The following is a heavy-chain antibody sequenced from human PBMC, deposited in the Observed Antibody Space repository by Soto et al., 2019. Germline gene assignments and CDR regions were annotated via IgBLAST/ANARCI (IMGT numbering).Heavy chain of an antibody. Sequence: DVQLVESGGGLVQPGGSLRLSCAASSFSVSNKYMSWVRQAPGKGLECVSVIYSGGNKYNADSVKGRFTISRDNSKNTTYLHLNSLRGEDTAVYYCAGRVYSSGWSFDYWGQGTLVTVS. D-gene: IGHD6-19*01. V-gene: IGHV3-66*01. CDR2: IYSGGNK. CDR3: AGRVYSSGWSFDY. CDR1: SFSVSNKY. J-gene: IGHJ4*02.